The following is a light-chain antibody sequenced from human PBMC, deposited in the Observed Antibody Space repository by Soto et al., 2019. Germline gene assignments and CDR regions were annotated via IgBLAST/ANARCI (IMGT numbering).Light chain of an antibody. CDR1: QTVRDN. CDR3: QQYTGPPTT. Sequence: EIVMTQSPATLSVSPGERATLSCRASQTVRDNLAWYKQTSGRAPRLLIYGASTRAAGIPDRFSGSGSGTDFTLTITRLEPEDSAVYFCQQYTGPPTTFGQGTRLEIK. V-gene: IGKV3D-15*01. CDR2: GAS. J-gene: IGKJ5*01.